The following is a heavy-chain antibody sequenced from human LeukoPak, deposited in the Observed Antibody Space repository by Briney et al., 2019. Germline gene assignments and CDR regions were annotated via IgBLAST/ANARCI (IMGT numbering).Heavy chain of an antibody. CDR1: GGSISIRNYY. V-gene: IGHV4-61*02. Sequence: ASQALSLTCTVSGGSISIRNYYWSWIRQPAGKGLEWIGRIYTSGSTNYNPSLESRVTISVDTSKNQFSLKLSSVTAADAAVYYCARHRNGGNFGFDYWGQGTLVTVSS. CDR3: ARHRNGGNFGFDY. D-gene: IGHD4-23*01. J-gene: IGHJ4*02. CDR2: IYTSGST.